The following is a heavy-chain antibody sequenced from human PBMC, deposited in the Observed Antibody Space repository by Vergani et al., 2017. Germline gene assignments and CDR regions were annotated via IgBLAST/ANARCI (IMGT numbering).Heavy chain of an antibody. J-gene: IGHJ6*02. CDR3: AREADYXDVWGSYRYRRGCDYYYGMDV. CDR2: IIPIFGTA. Sequence: QVQLVQSGAEVKKPGSSVKVSCKASGGTFSSYAISWVRQAPGQGLEWMGGIIPIFGTANYAQKFQGRVTITADESTSTAYMELSSLGSEDTAVYYCAREADYXDVWGSYRYRRGCDYYYGMDVWGQGTTVTVSS. D-gene: IGHD3-16*02. V-gene: IGHV1-69*01. CDR1: GGTFSSYA.